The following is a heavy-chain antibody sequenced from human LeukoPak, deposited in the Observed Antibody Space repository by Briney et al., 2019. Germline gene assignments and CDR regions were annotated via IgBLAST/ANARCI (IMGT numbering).Heavy chain of an antibody. CDR3: AAQFDWLLKFNAFDI. CDR1: GGSISSGGYY. Sequence: SETLPLTCTVSGGSISSGGYYWSWIRQHPGRGLEWIGYIYYSGSTYYNPSLKSRVTISVDTSKNQFSLKLSSVTAADTAVYYCAAQFDWLLKFNAFDIWGQGTMVTVSS. V-gene: IGHV4-31*03. J-gene: IGHJ3*02. CDR2: IYYSGST. D-gene: IGHD3-9*01.